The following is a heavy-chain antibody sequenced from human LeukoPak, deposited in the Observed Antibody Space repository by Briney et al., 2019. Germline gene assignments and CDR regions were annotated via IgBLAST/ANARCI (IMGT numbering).Heavy chain of an antibody. Sequence: ASVKVSCKASGHTFSNDYIHWVRQAPGRGLEWMGIINPSGEGTNYAQKFQGRVTMTRDTSTGTVYMELTSLRSDDTAVYFCARATIAVSSDWYFDLWGRGTLLTVSS. CDR3: ARATIAVSSDWYFDL. CDR1: GHTFSNDY. V-gene: IGHV1-46*01. J-gene: IGHJ2*01. CDR2: INPSGEGT. D-gene: IGHD6-19*01.